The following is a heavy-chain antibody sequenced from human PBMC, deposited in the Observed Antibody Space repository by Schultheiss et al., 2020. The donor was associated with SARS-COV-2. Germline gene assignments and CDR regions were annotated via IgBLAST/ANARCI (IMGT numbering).Heavy chain of an antibody. CDR2: INHSGHT. D-gene: IGHD3-22*01. CDR1: RGSFSPYY. V-gene: IGHV4-34*01. Sequence: SETLSLTCTIYRGSFSPYYWSWIRQPPGKGLEWIGEINHSGHTRYNPSLRSRVTISVDTSKNQFSLKLSSVTAADTAVYYCARASSGSFDYWGQGTLVTVSS. CDR3: ARASSGSFDY. J-gene: IGHJ4*02.